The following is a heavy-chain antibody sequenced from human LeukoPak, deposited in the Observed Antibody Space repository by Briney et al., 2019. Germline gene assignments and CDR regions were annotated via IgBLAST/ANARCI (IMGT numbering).Heavy chain of an antibody. D-gene: IGHD3-10*01. CDR2: IIPILGIA. CDR3: ARAPMVRGVPLNGFDP. J-gene: IGHJ5*02. CDR1: GGTFSSYA. V-gene: IGHV1-69*04. Sequence: SVKVSCKASGGTFSSYAISWVRQAPGQGLEWMGRIIPILGIANYAQKFQGRVTITADKSTSTAYMELSSLRSEDTAVYYCARAPMVRGVPLNGFDPWGQGTLVTVSS.